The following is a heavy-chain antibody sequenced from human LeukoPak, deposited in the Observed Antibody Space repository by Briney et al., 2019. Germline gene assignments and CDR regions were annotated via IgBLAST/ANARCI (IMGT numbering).Heavy chain of an antibody. CDR1: GGSITNTNY. CDR3: AREGGPYRPLDY. CDR2: VNLQGST. J-gene: IGHJ4*02. V-gene: IGHV4-4*02. Sequence: PSETLSLTCGVSGGSITNTNYWTWVRQPPGKGLEWIGEVNLQGSTNYNPSLMGRVAIAVDTSENHISPQLTSVTAADTAVYYCAREGGPYRPLDYSGQGTLVTVSS.